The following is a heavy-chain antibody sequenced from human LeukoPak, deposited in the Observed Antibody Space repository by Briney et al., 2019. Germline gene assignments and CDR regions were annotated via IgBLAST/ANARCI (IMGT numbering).Heavy chain of an antibody. J-gene: IGHJ6*02. CDR2: IDSGGST. Sequence: GGSLRLSCVASGYSFSNYDMNWVRQAPGNGLEWVSVIDSGGSTYDADCVRGRLTVSRDTSKNTMYLHMNSLRAEDTAVYYCARFYGSGSGDSCYAMDVWGQGTTVTVSS. V-gene: IGHV3-53*01. D-gene: IGHD2-15*01. CDR3: ARFYGSGSGDSCYAMDV. CDR1: GYSFSNYD.